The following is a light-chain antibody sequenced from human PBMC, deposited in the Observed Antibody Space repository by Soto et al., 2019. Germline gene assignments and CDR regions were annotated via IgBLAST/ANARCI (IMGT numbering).Light chain of an antibody. CDR1: ESVSRW. CDR3: QQYNAYSQA. J-gene: IGKJ1*01. Sequence: DSEMTHSASTLSASVGDRVTITCRASESVSRWLAWYLQKPGRTPKLLIYQASTLETGVPSRFSGSGSGTEFTLTISSLQPDDFATYYCQQYNAYSQAFGQGTKVDI. CDR2: QAS. V-gene: IGKV1-5*03.